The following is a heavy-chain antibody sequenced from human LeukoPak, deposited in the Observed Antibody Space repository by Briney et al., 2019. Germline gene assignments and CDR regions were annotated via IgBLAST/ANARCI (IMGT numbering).Heavy chain of an antibody. CDR2: IYSGGST. D-gene: IGHD1-7*01. J-gene: IGHJ4*02. V-gene: IGHV3-53*01. CDR3: ARISRGELPTF. Sequence: TGGSLRLSCAASGFTVSSNYMSWVRQAPGKGLEWVSVIYSGGSTYYADSVKGRFTISRDNSKNSLYLQMNSLRVEDTAIYYCARISRGELPTFWGQGTLVIVSS. CDR1: GFTVSSNY.